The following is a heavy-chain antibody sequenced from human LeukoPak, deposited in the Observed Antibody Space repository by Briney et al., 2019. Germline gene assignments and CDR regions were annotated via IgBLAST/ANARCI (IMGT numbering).Heavy chain of an antibody. D-gene: IGHD2-2*01. V-gene: IGHV3-30*04. CDR3: ARVGSGYCSSTSCSKYFDY. CDR1: GFTFSSYA. CDR2: ISYDGSNK. J-gene: IGHJ4*02. Sequence: PGGSLRLSCAASGFTFSSYAMYWVRQAPGKGLEWVAVISYDGSNKYYADSVKGRFTISRDNSKNTLYLQMNSLRAEDTAVYYCARVGSGYCSSTSCSKYFDYWGQGTLVTVSS.